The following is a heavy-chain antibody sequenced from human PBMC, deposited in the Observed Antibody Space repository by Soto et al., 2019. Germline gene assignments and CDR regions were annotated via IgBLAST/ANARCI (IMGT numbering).Heavy chain of an antibody. CDR1: GFTFSSYG. CDR2: ISYDGSNK. D-gene: IGHD2-2*01. V-gene: IGHV3-30*03. CDR3: ARDPLVPAANVHYGMGV. Sequence: VGSLRLSCAASGFTFSSYGMHWVRQAPGKGLEWVAVISYDGSNKYYADSVKGRFTISRDNSKNTLYLQMNSLRAEDTAVYYCARDPLVPAANVHYGMGVWRHGTTVTVSS. J-gene: IGHJ6*02.